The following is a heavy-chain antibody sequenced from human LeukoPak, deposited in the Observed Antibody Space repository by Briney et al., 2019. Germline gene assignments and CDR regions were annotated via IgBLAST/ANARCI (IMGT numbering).Heavy chain of an antibody. J-gene: IGHJ3*02. CDR3: ARDRRPLYYYDSSGYQVPGAFDI. V-gene: IGHV1-3*03. CDR1: GYTFTGYY. Sequence: ASVKVSCKASGYTFTGYYMHWVRQAPGQRLEWMGWINAGNGNTKYSQEFQGRVTITRDTSASTAYMELSSLRSEDMAVYYCARDRRPLYYYDSSGYQVPGAFDIWGQGTMVTVSS. D-gene: IGHD3-22*01. CDR2: INAGNGNT.